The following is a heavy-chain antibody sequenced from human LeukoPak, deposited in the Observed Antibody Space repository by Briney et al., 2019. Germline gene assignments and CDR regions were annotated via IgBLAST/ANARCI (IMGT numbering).Heavy chain of an antibody. CDR3: TRVPVNCRGDYCYPNWFDS. Sequence: SETLSVTCTVSGGSISSYYWSWIRQPPGRGLESLGYIHSGGGTRYNSSLKSRVTISVDTAKNQFSLRLSTVTAADTAMYYCTRVPVNCRGDYCYPNWFDSWGQGTLVTVSS. V-gene: IGHV4-59*01. J-gene: IGHJ5*01. D-gene: IGHD2-15*01. CDR2: IHSGGGT. CDR1: GGSISSYY.